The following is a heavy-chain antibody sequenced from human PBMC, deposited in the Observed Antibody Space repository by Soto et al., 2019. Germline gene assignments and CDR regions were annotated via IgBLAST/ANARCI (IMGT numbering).Heavy chain of an antibody. CDR1: GGSISSSSYY. D-gene: IGHD6-19*01. J-gene: IGHJ5*02. V-gene: IGHV4-39*01. Sequence: QLQLQESGPGLVKPSETLSLTCTASGGSISSSSYYWGWIRQPPGKGLEWIGSIYYGGSNYYNPSLKSRVTISVDTSKNRFSLELSSVTAADTAVYYCAAGYSSAYWFDPWGQGTLVTVSS. CDR3: AAGYSSAYWFDP. CDR2: IYYGGSN.